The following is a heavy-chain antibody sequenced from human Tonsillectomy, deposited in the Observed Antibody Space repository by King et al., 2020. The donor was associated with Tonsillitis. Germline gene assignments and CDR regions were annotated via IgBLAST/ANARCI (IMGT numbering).Heavy chain of an antibody. CDR2: ISGSGGST. J-gene: IGHJ4*02. CDR3: AKVLSIAVAGKLDY. D-gene: IGHD6-19*01. CDR1: GFTFSSYA. Sequence: VQLVESGGGLVQPGGSLRLSCAASGFTFSSYAMSWVRQAPGKGLEWVLAISGSGGSTYYADSVNGRFTISRDNSKNTLYLQMNSLRAEDTAVYYCAKVLSIAVAGKLDYWGQGTLVTVSS. V-gene: IGHV3-23*04.